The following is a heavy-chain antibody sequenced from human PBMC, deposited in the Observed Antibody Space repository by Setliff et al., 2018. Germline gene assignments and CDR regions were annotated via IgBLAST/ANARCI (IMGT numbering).Heavy chain of an antibody. J-gene: IGHJ6*03. CDR3: ARVFFGVNDGLYHYFNMDI. D-gene: IGHD3-10*01. CDR1: GYIFSTYG. V-gene: IGHV1-18*01. CDR2: ISANNGHT. Sequence: ASVKVSCKAPGYIFSTYGITWVRQAPGQGLEWMGWISANNGHTKYVQKFQGRVTMTTDTSTATAYMELRGLRSDDTAAYYCARVFFGVNDGLYHYFNMDIWGKGTTVTVSS.